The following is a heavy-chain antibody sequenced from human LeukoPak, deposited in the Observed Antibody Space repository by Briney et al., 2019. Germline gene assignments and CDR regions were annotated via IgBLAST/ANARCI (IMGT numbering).Heavy chain of an antibody. J-gene: IGHJ4*02. CDR3: ARTLYGVRYFDY. V-gene: IGHV1-2*02. Sequence: ASVKVSCKASGYTFTGYYMHWVRQAPGQGLEWMGLINPNSGGTNYAQKFQGRVTMTRDTSISTAYMELSRLRSDDTAVYYCARTLYGVRYFDYWGQGTLVTVSS. CDR2: INPNSGGT. D-gene: IGHD4-17*01. CDR1: GYTFTGYY.